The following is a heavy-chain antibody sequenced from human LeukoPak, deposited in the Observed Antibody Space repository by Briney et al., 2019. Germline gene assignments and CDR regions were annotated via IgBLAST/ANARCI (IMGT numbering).Heavy chain of an antibody. D-gene: IGHD3-3*01. V-gene: IGHV4-34*01. CDR1: GGSFSGYY. J-gene: IGHJ4*02. Sequence: KPSETLSLTCAVYGGSFSGYYWSWIRQPPGKGLEWIGEINHSGSTNYNPSLKSRVTISVDTSKNQFSLKLSPVTAADTAVYYCARGRSYYDFWSGYYPPYYFDYWGQGTLVTVSS. CDR3: ARGRSYYDFWSGYYPPYYFDY. CDR2: INHSGST.